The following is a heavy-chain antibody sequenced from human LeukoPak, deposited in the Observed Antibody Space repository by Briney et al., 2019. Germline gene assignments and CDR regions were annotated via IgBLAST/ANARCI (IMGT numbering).Heavy chain of an antibody. CDR2: FDVIDSET. Sequence: GASVKVSCTVSGPSLTELSLYWVRQAPGKGLEWMGGFDVIDSETFYAQKFQDRVTMTEDSSTDTAYMELRSLTYDDTALYYCAAGRPYSLLDYWGQGTLVTVSS. CDR1: GPSLTELS. D-gene: IGHD5-18*01. CDR3: AAGRPYSLLDY. J-gene: IGHJ4*02. V-gene: IGHV1-24*01.